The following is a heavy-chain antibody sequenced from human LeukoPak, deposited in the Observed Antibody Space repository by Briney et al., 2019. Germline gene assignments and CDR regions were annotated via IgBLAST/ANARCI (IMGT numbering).Heavy chain of an antibody. V-gene: IGHV3-33*01. CDR2: IWYDGSNK. D-gene: IGHD4-17*01. J-gene: IGHJ4*02. CDR1: GFTFSSYG. Sequence: GGSLRLSCAASGFTFSSYGMHWVRQAPGKGLEWVAVIWYDGSNKYYADSVKGRFTISRDNSKNTLYLQMNSLRAEDTAVYYCARGYGDYESRYFDYWGQGTLVTVSS. CDR3: ARGYGDYESRYFDY.